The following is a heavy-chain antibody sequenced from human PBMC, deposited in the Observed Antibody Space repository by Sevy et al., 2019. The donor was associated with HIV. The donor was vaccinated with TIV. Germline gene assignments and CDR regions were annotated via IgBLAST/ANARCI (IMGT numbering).Heavy chain of an antibody. CDR2: MSAYNGNT. D-gene: IGHD3-10*01. V-gene: IGHV1-18*01. CDR3: ARGGYYYASGTSGASDI. CDR1: GYTFTTYG. J-gene: IGHJ3*02. Sequence: ASVKVSCKASGYTFTTYGINWVRQAPGQGLEWMGWMSAYNGNTNHAQNLQGRVTMTTDTSTSKAYMELRSLRSDDTAVYYCARGGYYYASGTSGASDIWSQGTMVTVSS.